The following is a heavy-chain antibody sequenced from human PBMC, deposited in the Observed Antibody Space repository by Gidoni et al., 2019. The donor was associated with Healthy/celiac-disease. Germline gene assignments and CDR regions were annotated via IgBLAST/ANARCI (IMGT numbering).Heavy chain of an antibody. J-gene: IGHJ4*02. D-gene: IGHD6-13*01. CDR3: AREWGSWYWVDY. V-gene: IGHV3-7*01. CDR2: IKQDGSEK. CDR1: GFTFSSDW. Sequence: EVQLVESGGGWVQPGGSLRLSCAASGFTFSSDWMSWVRQAPGKGLEWVANIKQDGSEKYYVDSVKGRFTISRDNAKNSLYLQMNSLRAEDTAVYYCAREWGSWYWVDYWGQGTLVTVSS.